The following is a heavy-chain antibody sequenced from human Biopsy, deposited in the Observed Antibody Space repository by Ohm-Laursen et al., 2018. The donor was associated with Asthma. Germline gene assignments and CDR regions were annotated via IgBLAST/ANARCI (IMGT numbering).Heavy chain of an antibody. CDR1: GFTFSSYS. CDR2: IATDGSNK. Sequence: SLRLSCSASGFTFSSYSMHWVRQPPGRGPEYVSFIATDGSNKFYADSVKGRFTVSRDNSKHTLYLHMTGLRADDTGVYCCVKDQSAGYYYFDDWGQGAQVTVSS. D-gene: IGHD2-21*01. CDR3: VKDQSAGYYYFDD. V-gene: IGHV3-64D*08. J-gene: IGHJ4*02.